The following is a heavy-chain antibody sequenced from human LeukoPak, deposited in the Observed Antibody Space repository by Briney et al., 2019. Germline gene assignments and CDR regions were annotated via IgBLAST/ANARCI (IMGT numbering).Heavy chain of an antibody. V-gene: IGHV1-18*01. CDR1: GYTFTSYG. J-gene: IGHJ4*02. D-gene: IGHD3-16*02. CDR2: ISAYNGNT. Sequence: ASVKVSCKASGYTFTSYGISWVRQAPGQGLEWMGWISAYNGNTNYAQKLQGRVTMTRDTSISTAYMELSRLRSDDTAVYYCARIHDYVWGSYRYFDYWGQGTLVTVSS. CDR3: ARIHDYVWGSYRYFDY.